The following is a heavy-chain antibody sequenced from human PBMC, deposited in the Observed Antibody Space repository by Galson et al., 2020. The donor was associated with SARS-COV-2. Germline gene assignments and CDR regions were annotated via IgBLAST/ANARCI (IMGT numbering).Heavy chain of an antibody. J-gene: IGHJ6*02. CDR1: GFKYNIYA. CDR2: ISYDGTHR. V-gene: IGHV3-30*04. Sequence: GGSLRLSCAASGFKYNIYAMHWVRQAPGKGLEWLAFISYDGTHRYFADSVKGRFTVSRDNSKNMLYLQVNSLRTEDTAVYYCARELEQLELRYYGMDVWGQGTTVTVSS. CDR3: ARELEQLELRYYGMDV. D-gene: IGHD1-1*01.